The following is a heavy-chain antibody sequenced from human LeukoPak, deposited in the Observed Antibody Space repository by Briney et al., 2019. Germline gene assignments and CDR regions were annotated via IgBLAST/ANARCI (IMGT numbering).Heavy chain of an antibody. CDR1: GFTFSSYA. CDR2: ISGSGSTI. J-gene: IGHJ4*02. CDR3: ARGIIQLWPHQAAGVDY. V-gene: IGHV3-23*01. Sequence: GGSLRLSCAASGFTFSSYAMSWVRQAPGKGLEWVSAISGSGSTIYYADSVKGRFTISRDNAKNSLYLQMNSLRAEDTAVYYCARGIIQLWPHQAAGVDYWGQGTLVTVSS. D-gene: IGHD5-18*01.